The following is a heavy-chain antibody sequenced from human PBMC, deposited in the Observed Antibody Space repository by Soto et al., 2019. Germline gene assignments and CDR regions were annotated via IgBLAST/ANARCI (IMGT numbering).Heavy chain of an antibody. CDR3: ARDPRDLIDSSAYYYGWFDP. CDR2: ISAYNGNT. CDR1: GYTFTIYG. J-gene: IGHJ5*02. V-gene: IGHV1-18*01. D-gene: IGHD3-22*01. Sequence: ASVKVSCTASGYTFTIYGISSVRQAPGQVLEWMGWISAYNGNTNYAQKLQGRVTMTTDTSTSTAYMELRSLRSDDTAVYYCARDPRDLIDSSAYYYGWFDPWGQGPLVTVSA.